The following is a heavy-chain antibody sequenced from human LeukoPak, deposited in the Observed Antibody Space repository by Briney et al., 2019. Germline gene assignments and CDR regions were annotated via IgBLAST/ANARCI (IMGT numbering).Heavy chain of an antibody. CDR2: INPNSGGT. CDR3: ARDRIAAAGDYYFDY. Sequence: GASVKVSCKASGYTFTGYYMHWVRQAPGQGLEWMGWINPNSGGTNYAQKFQGRVTMTRDTSISTAYMELSRLRSDDTAVYYCARDRIAAAGDYYFDYWGQGTLVTVSS. D-gene: IGHD6-13*01. V-gene: IGHV1-2*02. J-gene: IGHJ4*02. CDR1: GYTFTGYY.